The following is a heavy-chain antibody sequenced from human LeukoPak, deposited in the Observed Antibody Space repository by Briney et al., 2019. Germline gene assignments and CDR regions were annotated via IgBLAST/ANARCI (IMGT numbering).Heavy chain of an antibody. V-gene: IGHV4-39*01. CDR3: ARHISVGATEAIDY. J-gene: IGHJ4*02. Sequence: SETLSLTCTVSGGSISSSSYYWGWIRQTPGKGLEWIGSIYYSGSTYYNPSLKSRVTLSVDTSKNQFSLKLSSVTAADTAVFYCARHISVGATEAIDYWGQGTLVTVSS. CDR1: GGSISSSSYY. D-gene: IGHD1-26*01. CDR2: IYYSGST.